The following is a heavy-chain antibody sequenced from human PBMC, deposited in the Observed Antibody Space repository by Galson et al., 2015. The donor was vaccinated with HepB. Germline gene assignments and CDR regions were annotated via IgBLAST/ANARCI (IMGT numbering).Heavy chain of an antibody. CDR3: ARFERIPDH. CDR2: INEDGSQK. Sequence: SLRLSCAASGLPFSNYWMTWVRQAPGKGLEWVANINEDGSQKSHGDSVKGRFTISRDNGKNSLYLQMNGLRVEDTAVYYCARFERIPDHWGQGILVTVSS. V-gene: IGHV3-7*01. D-gene: IGHD2-15*01. CDR1: GLPFSNYW. J-gene: IGHJ4*02.